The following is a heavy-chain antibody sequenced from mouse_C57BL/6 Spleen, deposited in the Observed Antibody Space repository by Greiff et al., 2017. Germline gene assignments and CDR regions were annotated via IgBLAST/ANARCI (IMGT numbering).Heavy chain of an antibody. CDR2: INPKYGNT. D-gene: IGHD1-1*01. V-gene: IGHV1-39*01. Sequence: EVKVVESGPELVKPGASVKISCKASGYTFTDYNMNWVKQSNGKGLEWIGVINPKYGNTSYNQKFKGKATLTVDKSSSTAYMQLHSLTSEDSAVYYCERGLLRSGYFDYWGQGTTLTVSS. CDR1: GYTFTDYN. J-gene: IGHJ2*01. CDR3: ERGLLRSGYFDY.